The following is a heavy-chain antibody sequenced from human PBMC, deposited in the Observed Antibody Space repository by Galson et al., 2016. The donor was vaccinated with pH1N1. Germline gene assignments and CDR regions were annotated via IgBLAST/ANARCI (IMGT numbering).Heavy chain of an antibody. J-gene: IGHJ1*01. CDR3: ARGRYCNNRGCFMGIVS. CDR2: SKPNSGDT. CDR1: GYTFTGYY. Sequence: SVKVSCKASGYTFTGYYIHWVRQAPGQGLEWMGWSKPNSGDTKYAQKFQGRVTMTRDTSISTAYMELSSLRSDDTAIYYCARGRYCNNRGCFMGIVSWGQGTLVTVSS. D-gene: IGHD2-8*01. V-gene: IGHV1-2*02.